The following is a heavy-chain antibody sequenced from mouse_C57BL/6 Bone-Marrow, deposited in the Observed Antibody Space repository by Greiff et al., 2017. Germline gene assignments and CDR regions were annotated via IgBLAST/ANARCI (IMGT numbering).Heavy chain of an antibody. CDR1: GYTFTSYW. CDR2: INPSNGGT. V-gene: IGHV1-53*01. D-gene: IGHD1-1*01. CDR3: AREHYDGSRGYWYFDG. J-gene: IGHJ1*03. Sequence: QVQLQQPGTELVKPGASVKLSCKASGYTFTSYWMHWVKQRPGQGLEWIGNINPSNGGTNYNEKFKSKATLTVDKSSSTAYMQLSSLTSEDSAVYYCAREHYDGSRGYWYFDGWGTGTTVTVSS.